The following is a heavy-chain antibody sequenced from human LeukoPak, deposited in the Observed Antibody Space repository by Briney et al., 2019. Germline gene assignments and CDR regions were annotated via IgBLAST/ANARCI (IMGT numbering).Heavy chain of an antibody. CDR3: AKGKISGTIDY. CDR2: IYTGGGT. J-gene: IGHJ4*02. D-gene: IGHD1-7*01. CDR1: GFTVSSNY. Sequence: PGGSLRLSCAASGFTVSSNYMSWVRQAPGKGLEWVSVIYTGGGTYYADSVKGRFTISRDNSKNTLYLQMNSLRAEDTAVYYCAKGKISGTIDYWGQGTLVTVSS. V-gene: IGHV3-66*01.